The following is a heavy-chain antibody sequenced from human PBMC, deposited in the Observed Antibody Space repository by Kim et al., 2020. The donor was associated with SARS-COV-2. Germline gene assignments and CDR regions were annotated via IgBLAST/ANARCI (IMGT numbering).Heavy chain of an antibody. V-gene: IGHV3-30*04. Sequence: GGSLRLSCAASGFTFSSYAMHWVRQAPGKGLEWVAVISYDGSNKYYADSVKGRFTISRDNSKNTLYLQMNSLRAEDTAVYYCARDPEDIAAAGPFDYWG. D-gene: IGHD6-13*01. J-gene: IGHJ4*01. CDR2: ISYDGSNK. CDR3: ARDPEDIAAAGPFDY. CDR1: GFTFSSYA.